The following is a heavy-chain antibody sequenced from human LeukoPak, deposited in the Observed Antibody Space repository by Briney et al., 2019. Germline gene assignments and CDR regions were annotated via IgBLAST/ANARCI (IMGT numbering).Heavy chain of an antibody. CDR2: INHSGST. D-gene: IGHD6-19*01. Sequence: KPSETLSLTCAVYGGSFSGYYWSWIRQPPGKGLEWIGEINHSGSTNYNPSLKSRVTISVDTSKNQFSLKLSSVTAADTAVYYCARGKKQWLVRGAFDIWGQGTMVTVSS. CDR1: GGSFSGYY. V-gene: IGHV4-34*01. CDR3: ARGKKQWLVRGAFDI. J-gene: IGHJ3*02.